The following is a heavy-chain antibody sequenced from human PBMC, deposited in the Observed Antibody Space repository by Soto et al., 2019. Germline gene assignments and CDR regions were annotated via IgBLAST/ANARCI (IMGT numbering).Heavy chain of an antibody. D-gene: IGHD3-16*01. CDR1: GFTFSSYA. CDR2: ISYDGSHT. V-gene: IGHV3-30*18. CDR3: AKDLGPPRGSYPDS. Sequence: GGSLRLSCAASGFTFSSYAMSWVRQTPSKGLEWVSVISYDGSHTHYADSVRGRFTVSRDNSKSTVYLQMNTLRPDDTAVYYCAKDLGPPRGSYPDSWGPGTLVTVSS. J-gene: IGHJ4*02.